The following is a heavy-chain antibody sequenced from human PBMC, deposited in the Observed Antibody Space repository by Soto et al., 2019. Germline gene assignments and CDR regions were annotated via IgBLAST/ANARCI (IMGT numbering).Heavy chain of an antibody. J-gene: IGHJ3*01. CDR3: AKSLVTPSDAFDL. D-gene: IGHD2-21*02. CDR2: ISDPGTST. CDR1: GFTFGNYA. Sequence: GGSLRLSCAASGFTFGNYAMNWVRQAPGKGLEWISSISDPGTSTYYANSVKGRFSMSRDNSKNTLFPQMNRLRADDTAVYFCAKSLVTPSDAFDLWGRGTLVTVSS. V-gene: IGHV3-23*01.